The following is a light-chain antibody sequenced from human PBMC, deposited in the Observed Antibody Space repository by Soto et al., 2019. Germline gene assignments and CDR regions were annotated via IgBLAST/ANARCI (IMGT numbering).Light chain of an antibody. CDR3: QQYGSSRT. CDR2: GAS. CDR1: QSVSDY. Sequence: EIVLTQSPATLSLSPGERATLSCRASQSVSDYLAWYQQKPGQAPRLLVYGASSRATGIPDRFSGSGSGTDFTLTISRLEPEDFAVYYCQQYGSSRTFGQGTKVDIK. J-gene: IGKJ1*01. V-gene: IGKV3-20*01.